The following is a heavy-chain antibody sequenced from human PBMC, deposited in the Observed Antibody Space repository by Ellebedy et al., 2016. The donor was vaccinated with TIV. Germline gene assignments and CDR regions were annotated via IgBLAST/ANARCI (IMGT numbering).Heavy chain of an antibody. D-gene: IGHD3-3*01. Sequence: GGSLRLSCAASGFTFSSYGMHWVRQAPGKGLEWVAVIWYDGSNKYYADSVKGRFTISRDNSKNTLYLQMNSLRAEDTAVYYCARDPARITIFGVVIRGQDYYGMDVWGQGTTVTVSS. CDR2: IWYDGSNK. CDR1: GFTFSSYG. V-gene: IGHV3-33*01. CDR3: ARDPARITIFGVVIRGQDYYGMDV. J-gene: IGHJ6*02.